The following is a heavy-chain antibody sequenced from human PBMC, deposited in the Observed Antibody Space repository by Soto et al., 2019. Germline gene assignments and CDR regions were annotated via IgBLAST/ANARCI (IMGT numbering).Heavy chain of an antibody. CDR3: ARVRYFYTAAEKGKLTVPRAFDI. CDR2: IYYSGST. J-gene: IGHJ3*02. V-gene: IGHV4-31*03. Sequence: QVQLQESGPGLVKPSQTLSLTCTVSGGSISSGGYYWSWIRQHPGKGLEWIGYIYYSGSTYYNPSLKSRVTISVDTSKNQFSLKLSSVTAADTAVYYCARVRYFYTAAEKGKLTVPRAFDIWGQGTMVTVSS. D-gene: IGHD3-3*01. CDR1: GGSISSGGYY.